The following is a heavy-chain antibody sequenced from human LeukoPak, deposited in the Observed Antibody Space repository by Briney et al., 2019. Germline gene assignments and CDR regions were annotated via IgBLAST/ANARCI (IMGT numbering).Heavy chain of an antibody. D-gene: IGHD3-10*01. CDR2: IDYSGST. V-gene: IGHV4-39*01. CDR1: GGSINSRSYY. CDR3: ASRFRNYYGSGTPPDY. Sequence: SETLSLTCTVSGGSINSRSYYWGWIRQPPGQGLEWIGSIDYSGSTHYNPSLKSRVTISVDTSKNQFSLKLSSVTAADTAVYYCASRFRNYYGSGTPPDYWGQGTLVTVSS. J-gene: IGHJ4*02.